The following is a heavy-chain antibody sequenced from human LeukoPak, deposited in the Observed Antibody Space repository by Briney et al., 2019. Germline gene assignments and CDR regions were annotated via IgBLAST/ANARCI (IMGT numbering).Heavy chain of an antibody. CDR2: IIPIFGTA. J-gene: IGHJ6*04. Sequence: SVKVSCKASGGTFSSYAISWVRQAPGQGLEWMGGIIPIFGTANYAQKFQGRVTITADESTSTAYMELSSLRSEDTAVYYCARGWGSGIDYYYYGMDVWGKGTTVTASS. V-gene: IGHV1-69*13. CDR3: ARGWGSGIDYYYYGMDV. CDR1: GGTFSSYA. D-gene: IGHD3-10*01.